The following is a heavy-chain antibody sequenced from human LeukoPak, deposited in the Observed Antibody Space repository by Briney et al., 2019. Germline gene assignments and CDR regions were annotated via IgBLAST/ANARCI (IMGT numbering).Heavy chain of an antibody. CDR3: ARAGIGIRYYMDV. CDR2: IYHSGST. CDR1: GDSIISSSYY. J-gene: IGHJ6*03. V-gene: IGHV4-39*07. D-gene: IGHD3-10*01. Sequence: SETLSLTCTVSGDSIISSSYYWGWIRQPPGKGLEWIGNIYHSGSTYYNPSLRSRVTISVDTSKNQFSLKLSSVTAADTAVYYCARAGIGIRYYMDVWGKGTTVTVSS.